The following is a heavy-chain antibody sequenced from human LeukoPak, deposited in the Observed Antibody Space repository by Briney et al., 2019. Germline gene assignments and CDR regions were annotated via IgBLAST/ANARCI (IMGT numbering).Heavy chain of an antibody. V-gene: IGHV3-23*01. CDR2: ISGSGGST. CDR1: GFTFSSYA. D-gene: IGHD3-16*01. CDR3: AKDGPDYDYVWGSHPAT. Sequence: GGSLRLSCAASGFTFSSYAMSWVRQAPGKGLEWVSAISGSGGSTYYADSVKGRFTISRDNSKNTLYLQMNSLRAEDTAVYYCAKDGPDYDYVWGSHPATWGQGTLVTVSS. J-gene: IGHJ5*02.